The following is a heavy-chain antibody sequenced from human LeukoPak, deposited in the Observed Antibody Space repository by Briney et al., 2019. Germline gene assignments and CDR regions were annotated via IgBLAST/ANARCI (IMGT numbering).Heavy chain of an antibody. CDR3: ARVPYDFWSGYPDLYYYYYYMYV. J-gene: IGHJ6*03. V-gene: IGHV5-51*01. CDR2: IYPGDSDT. D-gene: IGHD3-3*01. CDR1: GYSFTSYW. Sequence: GESLKISCKGSGYSFTSYWIGWVRQMPGKGLEWMGIIYPGDSDTRYSPSFQGQVTISADKSISTAYLQWSSLKASDTAMYYCARVPYDFWSGYPDLYYYYYYMYVWGKGTTVTVSS.